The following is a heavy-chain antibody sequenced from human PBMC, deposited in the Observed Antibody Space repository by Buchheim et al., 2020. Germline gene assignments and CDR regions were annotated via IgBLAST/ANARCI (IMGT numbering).Heavy chain of an antibody. V-gene: IGHV3-15*01. D-gene: IGHD4-17*01. CDR1: GFTFSNAW. J-gene: IGHJ2*01. Sequence: EVQLVESGGGLVKPGGSLRLSCAASGFTFSNAWMSWVRQAPGKGLEWFGRIKSKTVGGTTDYAAPVKGRFTISRAASKNTLYLQMNSLKTEDTAVYYCTTDLTTVTAYWYFDLWGRGTL. CDR3: TTDLTTVTAYWYFDL. CDR2: IKSKTVGGTT.